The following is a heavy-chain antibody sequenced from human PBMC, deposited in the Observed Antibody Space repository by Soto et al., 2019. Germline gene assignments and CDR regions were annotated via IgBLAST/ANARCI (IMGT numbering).Heavy chain of an antibody. CDR1: GDSISSDKW. D-gene: IGHD3-22*01. CDR2: IYHSGRT. Sequence: PSETLSLTCAVSGDSISSDKWWSWVRQPPGKGLEWIGEIYHSGRTNCNPSLKSRVTISVEKSKNQFSLELSSMTAADTAVYYCARANYFESSGPFDYWGPGTLVTVSS. CDR3: ARANYFESSGPFDY. V-gene: IGHV4-4*02. J-gene: IGHJ4*02.